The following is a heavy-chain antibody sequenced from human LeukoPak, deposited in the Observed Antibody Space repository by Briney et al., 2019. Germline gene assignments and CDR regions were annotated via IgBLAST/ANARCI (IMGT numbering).Heavy chain of an antibody. Sequence: PSDTLYLSCTVSGGSISSYYWSWIRQPPGKGLEWIGYIYYRWSTTYNPSITRRATITVETAKNQFSLKLSSVTAADTAVYYCARDAADNYYYYVDVWGKGTTVSVSS. J-gene: IGHJ6*03. CDR3: ARDAADNYYYYVDV. D-gene: IGHD6-25*01. V-gene: IGHV4-59*01. CDR2: IYYRWST. CDR1: GGSISSYY.